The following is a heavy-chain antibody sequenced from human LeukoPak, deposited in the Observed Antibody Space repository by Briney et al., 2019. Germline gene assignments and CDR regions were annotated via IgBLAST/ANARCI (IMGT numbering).Heavy chain of an antibody. CDR3: ARDVYGAAY. Sequence: SETLSLTCAVYGGSFSGYYWSWIRQPPGKGLEWIGEVNHSGSTNYNPSLKSRVTISVDTSKNQFSLKLSSVTAADTAVYYCARDVYGAAYWGQGTLVTVSS. CDR1: GGSFSGYY. J-gene: IGHJ4*02. V-gene: IGHV4-34*01. CDR2: VNHSGST. D-gene: IGHD4-17*01.